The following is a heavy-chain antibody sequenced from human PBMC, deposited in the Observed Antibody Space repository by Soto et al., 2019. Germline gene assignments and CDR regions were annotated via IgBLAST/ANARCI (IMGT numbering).Heavy chain of an antibody. Sequence: QVRLVQSGPEVKKPGASVKVSCKTSGYAFPHYVINWVRQAPGHGLEWMGFSTHTGNTNYAQNFQGRVVLTTDTSTPTAYMGVTSLRSDDTAVYYCARSGEHPLDYWGQGTPVTVSS. V-gene: IGHV1-18*01. D-gene: IGHD1-26*01. CDR2: STHTGNT. CDR1: GYAFPHYV. J-gene: IGHJ4*02. CDR3: ARSGEHPLDY.